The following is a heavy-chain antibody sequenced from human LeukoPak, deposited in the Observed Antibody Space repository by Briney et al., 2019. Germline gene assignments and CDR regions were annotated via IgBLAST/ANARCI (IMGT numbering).Heavy chain of an antibody. V-gene: IGHV4-39*07. CDR3: ARIYGEVNYYGSRNPCYFDY. CDR2: IYYSGST. Sequence: SETLSLTCTVSGGSISSSSYYWGWIRQPPGKGLEWIGSIYYSGSTYYNPSLKSRVTISVDTSKNQFSLKLSSVTAADTAVYYCARIYGEVNYYGSRNPCYFDYWGQGTLVTVSS. J-gene: IGHJ4*02. CDR1: GGSISSSSYY. D-gene: IGHD3-10*01.